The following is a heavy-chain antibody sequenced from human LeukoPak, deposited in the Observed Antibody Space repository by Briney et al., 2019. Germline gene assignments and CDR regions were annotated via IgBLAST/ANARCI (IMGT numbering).Heavy chain of an antibody. CDR2: ISYDGNNK. CDR3: TRVPVTGDRPFDY. Sequence: SGGSLRLSCAASGFSFTTYAMHWVRQAPGKGLEWVAVISYDGNNKYYADSVKGRFTISRDNSKDTLSLQMTSLRSEDTAVYYCTRVPVTGDRPFDYWGQGTLVSVSS. V-gene: IGHV3-30-3*01. J-gene: IGHJ4*02. D-gene: IGHD7-27*01. CDR1: GFSFTTYA.